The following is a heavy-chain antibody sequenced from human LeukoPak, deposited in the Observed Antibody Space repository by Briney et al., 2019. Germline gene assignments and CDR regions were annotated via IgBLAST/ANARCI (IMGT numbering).Heavy chain of an antibody. CDR1: GFTFSNYW. CDR3: AKERNPFSFDY. Sequence: PGGSLKLSCAASGFTFSNYWMTWVRQAPGKGLEWVSAISGSGGSTYYADSVKGRFTISRDNSKNTLYLQMNSLRAEDTAVYYCAKERNPFSFDYWGQGTLVTVSS. J-gene: IGHJ4*02. D-gene: IGHD1-14*01. CDR2: ISGSGGST. V-gene: IGHV3-23*01.